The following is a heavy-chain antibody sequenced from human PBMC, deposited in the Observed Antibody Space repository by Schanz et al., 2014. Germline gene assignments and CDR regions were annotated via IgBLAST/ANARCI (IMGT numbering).Heavy chain of an antibody. V-gene: IGHV3-53*01. CDR2: ITTGGNT. J-gene: IGHJ4*02. D-gene: IGHD3-10*01. Sequence: EVQVVESGGGLVQPGGSLRLSCAVSGFTVSANYMIWVRQPPGKGLEWVSSITTGGNTYYADSVKGRFTISRDNSKNTLYLQMNSLRAEDTAVYYCAKDQGSYGSGSYSYFDYWGQGTLATVSS. CDR1: GFTVSANY. CDR3: AKDQGSYGSGSYSYFDY.